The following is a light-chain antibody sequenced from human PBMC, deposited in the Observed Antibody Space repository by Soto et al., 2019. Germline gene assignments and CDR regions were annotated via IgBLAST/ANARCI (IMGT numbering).Light chain of an antibody. CDR2: GAS. CDR3: QQYNNWPWT. J-gene: IGKJ1*01. Sequence: EIVMTQSPATLSVSPGERATLSCRASQSVSSNLAWYQQKPGQAPRLLIYGASTRATGIPARFSGSGSATEVTLTIRSLQSEDFAVYYCQQYNNWPWTFGQGTKVEIK. V-gene: IGKV3-15*01. CDR1: QSVSSN.